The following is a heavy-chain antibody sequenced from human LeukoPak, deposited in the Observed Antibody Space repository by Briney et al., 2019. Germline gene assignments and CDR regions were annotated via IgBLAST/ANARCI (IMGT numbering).Heavy chain of an antibody. D-gene: IGHD3-10*01. Sequence: PGRSLRLSCAASGFTFDDYAMHWVRQAPGKGLEWVGRIKSKTDGGTTDYAAPVKGRFTISRDDSKNTLYLQMNSLKTVDTAVYYCTTVGAYGSGSELDYWGQGTLVTVSS. J-gene: IGHJ4*02. CDR3: TTVGAYGSGSELDY. CDR2: IKSKTDGGTT. CDR1: GFTFDDYA. V-gene: IGHV3-15*01.